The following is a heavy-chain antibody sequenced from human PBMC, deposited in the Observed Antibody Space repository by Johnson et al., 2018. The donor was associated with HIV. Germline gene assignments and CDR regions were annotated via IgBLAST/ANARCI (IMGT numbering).Heavy chain of an antibody. J-gene: IGHJ3*02. Sequence: EVQLVESGGGVVQPGGSLRLSCVASGFTVSSRFMSWVRQAPGKGLEWVSVIYSGGSTYYADSVKGRFTISRDNSKNTLYLQMNSLRPEDTAVYYWAKDLPSGWDGGDAFDIWGQGTMVIVSS. CDR1: GFTVSSRF. CDR3: AKDLPSGWDGGDAFDI. CDR2: IYSGGST. V-gene: IGHV3-66*02. D-gene: IGHD6-19*01.